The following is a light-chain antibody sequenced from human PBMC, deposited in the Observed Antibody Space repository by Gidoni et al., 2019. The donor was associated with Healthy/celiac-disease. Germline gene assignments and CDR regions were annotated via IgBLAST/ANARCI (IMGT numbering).Light chain of an antibody. CDR3: QVWDSSSDSYV. CDR2: YDS. Sequence: SYVLTQPPSVSVAPGKTARITCGGNNIGSKSVHWYQQKPGQAPVLVIYYDSDRPSGIPERFSGSNSGNTATLTISRVEAGDEADYYCQVWDSSSDSYVFGTGTTVTVL. CDR1: NIGSKS. J-gene: IGLJ1*01. V-gene: IGLV3-21*04.